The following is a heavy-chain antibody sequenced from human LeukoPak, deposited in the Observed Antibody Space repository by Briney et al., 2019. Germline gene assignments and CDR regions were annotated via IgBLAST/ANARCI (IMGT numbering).Heavy chain of an antibody. CDR3: ARGGYSGYELPVSYFDY. Sequence: SETLSLTCAVYGGSFSGYYWSWIRQPPGKGLEWIGEINHSGSTNYNPSLKSRVTISVDTSKNQFSLKLSSVTAADTAVYYCARGGYSGYELPVSYFDYWGQGTLVTVSS. CDR2: INHSGST. J-gene: IGHJ4*02. CDR1: GGSFSGYY. V-gene: IGHV4-34*01. D-gene: IGHD5-12*01.